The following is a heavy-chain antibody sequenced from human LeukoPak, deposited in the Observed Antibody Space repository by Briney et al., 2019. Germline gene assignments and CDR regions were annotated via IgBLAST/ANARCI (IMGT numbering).Heavy chain of an antibody. CDR1: GFSFSSYA. D-gene: IGHD6-13*01. Sequence: GGSLRLSCAASGFSFSSYAMHWVRQAPGKGLEWVAVISYDGSNKYYADSVKGRFTISRDNSKNTLYLQMNSLRAEDTAVYYCARGRGSSWYYFDYWGQGTLVTVSS. CDR3: ARGRGSSWYYFDY. V-gene: IGHV3-30-3*01. J-gene: IGHJ4*02. CDR2: ISYDGSNK.